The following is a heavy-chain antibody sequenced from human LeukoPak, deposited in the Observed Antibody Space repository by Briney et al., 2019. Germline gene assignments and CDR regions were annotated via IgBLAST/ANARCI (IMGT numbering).Heavy chain of an antibody. CDR3: ARHTLDSSGYQNAFDI. Sequence: AETLSLTCTVSGGSISSHYWSWVRQPPGKGLEWIGYIYYSGSTNYNPSLKSRVTISVDTSKNQFSLKLSSVTAADTAVYWCARHTLDSSGYQNAFDIWGQGTKVTVSS. J-gene: IGHJ3*02. CDR1: GGSISSHY. V-gene: IGHV4-59*08. CDR2: IYYSGST. D-gene: IGHD3-22*01.